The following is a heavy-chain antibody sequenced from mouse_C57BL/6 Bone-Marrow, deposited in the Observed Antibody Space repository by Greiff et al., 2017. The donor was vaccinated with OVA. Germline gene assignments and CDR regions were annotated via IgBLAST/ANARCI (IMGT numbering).Heavy chain of an antibody. V-gene: IGHV1-47*01. CDR2: FHPYNDDT. CDR1: GYTFTTYP. J-gene: IGHJ3*01. CDR3: EREGGGWFAY. D-gene: IGHD1-1*02. Sequence: VQLQQSGAALVKPGASVKMSCKASGYTFTTYPIEWMKQNHEKSLEWIGNFHPYNDDTKYNQKFKDKATLTADKSSSTAYMQLSSLTSEDSAVYYCEREGGGWFAYWGQETLVTVSA.